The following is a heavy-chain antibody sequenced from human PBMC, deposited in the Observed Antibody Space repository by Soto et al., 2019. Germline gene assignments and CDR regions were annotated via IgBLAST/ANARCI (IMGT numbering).Heavy chain of an antibody. D-gene: IGHD1-1*01. CDR2: IRSKTYGGTP. V-gene: IGHV3-49*04. J-gene: IGHJ4*02. CDR1: GFTFGDYA. Sequence: GPLRLSCPTSGFTFGDYARSWVRQAPGKGLEWVGFIRSKTYGGTPEYGASVKGRFTISRDDSKRIAYLQMDSLKNEDSGVYYCTRDYLAFERFFGYWGQGTLVTVYS. CDR3: TRDYLAFERFFGY.